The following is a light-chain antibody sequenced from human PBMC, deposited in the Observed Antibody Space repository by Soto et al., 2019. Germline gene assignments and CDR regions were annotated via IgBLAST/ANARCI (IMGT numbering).Light chain of an antibody. V-gene: IGLV1-44*01. J-gene: IGLJ1*01. CDR1: RSNIGSNN. CDR2: TNN. Sequence: QSVLTQPPSASGTPGQRVTISCSGSRSNIGSNNVNWYQQLPGTAPKLLMYTNNQRPSGVPDRFSGSRSGTSASLAISGLQADDEANYYCSSFKGTNSFVFGTGTKLTVL. CDR3: SSFKGTNSFV.